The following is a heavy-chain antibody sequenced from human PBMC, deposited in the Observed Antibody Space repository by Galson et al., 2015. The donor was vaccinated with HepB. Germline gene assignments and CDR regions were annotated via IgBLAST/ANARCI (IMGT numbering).Heavy chain of an antibody. Sequence: SLRLSCAASGFGIYYNAMAWVRQAPGKGLEWVAAIGGSSTRTDYAASVQGRFTISRDTSRNILYLHLNFLRAEDTAVYYCAKDILRWSFDHWGQGTLVTVSS. V-gene: IGHV3-23*01. CDR3: AKDILRWSFDH. J-gene: IGHJ4*02. CDR1: GFGIYYNA. D-gene: IGHD4-23*01. CDR2: IGGSSTRT.